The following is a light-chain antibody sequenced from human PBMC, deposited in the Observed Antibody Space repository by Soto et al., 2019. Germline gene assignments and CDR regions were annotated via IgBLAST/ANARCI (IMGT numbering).Light chain of an antibody. CDR1: EIIGSW. Sequence: DIQMTQSPSSLSASVGDRVTITCRASEIIGSWLAWYQQRPGKAPKLLIYDASSLEYGVPSRFSGGGSGTEFTLTISSLQPDDFATYYCQYYGTFGQGTKVDIK. J-gene: IGKJ1*01. CDR2: DAS. CDR3: QYYGT. V-gene: IGKV1-5*01.